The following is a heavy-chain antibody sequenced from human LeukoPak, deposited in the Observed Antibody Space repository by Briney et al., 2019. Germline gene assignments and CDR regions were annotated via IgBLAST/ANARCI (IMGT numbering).Heavy chain of an antibody. CDR1: GFTFSSYA. CDR2: ISGSGGST. Sequence: GGSLRLSCAASGFTFSSYAMSWVRQAPGKGLEWVSAISGSGGSTYYADPVKGRFTISRDNSKNTLYLQMTSLRAEDTAVYYCAKDGTGYSSGLNDYWGQGTLVTVSS. D-gene: IGHD6-19*01. J-gene: IGHJ4*02. CDR3: AKDGTGYSSGLNDY. V-gene: IGHV3-23*01.